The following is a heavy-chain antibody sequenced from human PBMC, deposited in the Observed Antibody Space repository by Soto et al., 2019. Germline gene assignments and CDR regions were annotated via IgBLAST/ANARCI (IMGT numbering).Heavy chain of an antibody. CDR1: GFTFSSYD. CDR2: IGTAGDT. V-gene: IGHV3-13*01. CDR3: TRGEDGFDY. J-gene: IGHJ4*02. Sequence: EVQLVESGGDLVQPGGSLRLSCAASGFTFSSYDFHWVRQATGKGLEWVSGIGTAGDTSYAGSVKGRFIMSRENAKNSLYVQMTSLRDGDTAVLYCTRGEDGFDYWCQGPLVTVSS. D-gene: IGHD3-16*01.